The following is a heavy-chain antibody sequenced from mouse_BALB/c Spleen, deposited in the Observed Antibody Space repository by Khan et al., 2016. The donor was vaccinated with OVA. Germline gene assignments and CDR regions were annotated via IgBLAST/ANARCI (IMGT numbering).Heavy chain of an antibody. Sequence: EVELVESGGGLVKPGGSLKLSCAPSGFAFSSYDMSWVRQTPEKRLEWVATISGTGIYTYYQDSVKGRFTISRDNARNTLYLQMSSLRSEDTALYYCARPSDYGNPWFTYWGRGTLVTVSA. J-gene: IGHJ3*01. CDR1: GFAFSSYD. CDR2: ISGTGIYT. V-gene: IGHV5-9*02. D-gene: IGHD2-1*01. CDR3: ARPSDYGNPWFTY.